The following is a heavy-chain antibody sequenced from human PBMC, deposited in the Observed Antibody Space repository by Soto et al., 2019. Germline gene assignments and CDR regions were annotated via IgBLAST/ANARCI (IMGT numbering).Heavy chain of an antibody. D-gene: IGHD1-1*01. J-gene: IGHJ5*02. V-gene: IGHV4-31*03. Sequence: QVQLQELGPGLVKPSQTLSLTCSVSGASVTTHDYYWAWIRQHPGKGLEWIGYAYYAGTTYYNPSLKSRAAISVETSSNRFSLNLTSVTAADTAVYYCARAALYNRGHCWFDPWGQGTLVTVSS. CDR1: GASVTTHDYY. CDR2: AYYAGTT. CDR3: ARAALYNRGHCWFDP.